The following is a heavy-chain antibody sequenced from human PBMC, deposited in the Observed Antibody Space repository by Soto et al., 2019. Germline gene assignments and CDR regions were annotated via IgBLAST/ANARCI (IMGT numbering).Heavy chain of an antibody. CDR3: ARDRGYMGPPVGMDV. CDR2: IWYDGSNK. D-gene: IGHD3-10*01. Sequence: GGSLRLSCAASGFTFSSYGMHWVHQAPGKGLEWVAVIWYDGSNKYYADSVKGRFTISRDNSKNTLYLQMNSLRAEDTAVYYCARDRGYMGPPVGMDVWGQGTTVTVSS. V-gene: IGHV3-33*01. CDR1: GFTFSSYG. J-gene: IGHJ6*02.